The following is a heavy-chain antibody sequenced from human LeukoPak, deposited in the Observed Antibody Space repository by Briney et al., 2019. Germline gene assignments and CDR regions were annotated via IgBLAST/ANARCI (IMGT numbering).Heavy chain of an antibody. V-gene: IGHV4-30-2*06. J-gene: IGHJ5*02. CDR1: GGSISSGGYS. Sequence: SQTLSLTCAVSGGSISSGGYSWSWIRQSPGKGLEWIGYIYHSGTTYYNPSLQSRVTISVDRSKNQFSLKLSSVAAADTAVYYCARARGGIGYEYNWVDPWGQGSLVTVSS. D-gene: IGHD5-12*01. CDR2: IYHSGTT. CDR3: ARARGGIGYEYNWVDP.